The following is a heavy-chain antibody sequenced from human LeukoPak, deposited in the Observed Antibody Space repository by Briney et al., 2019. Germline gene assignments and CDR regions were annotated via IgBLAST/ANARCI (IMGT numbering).Heavy chain of an antibody. CDR2: IYGGGST. D-gene: IGHD6-13*01. CDR1: GFTFSTYS. J-gene: IGHJ2*01. V-gene: IGHV3-66*01. Sequence: AGGSLRLSCAASGFTFSTYSMSWVRQAPGKGLEWVSVIYGGGSTYYADSVKGRCTISRDNSKNTLYLQMNSLRAEDTAVYYCARDFSRQLAPYWYFDLWGRGTLVTVSS. CDR3: ARDFSRQLAPYWYFDL.